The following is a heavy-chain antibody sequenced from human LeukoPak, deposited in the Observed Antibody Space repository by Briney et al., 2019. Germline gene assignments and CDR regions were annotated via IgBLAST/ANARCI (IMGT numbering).Heavy chain of an antibody. CDR1: GYTFTNFA. CDR3: ARGRIPARLRELGVVTDRHYYMDV. Sequence: GASVKVSCKASGYTFTNFAISWVRQAPGQGLEWMGWINPYNGNTKYALKVQGRVTMTTDTSTSTAYMALRSLSPDDTAVFYCARGRIPARLRELGVVTDRHYYMDVWGKGTTVTVSS. V-gene: IGHV1-18*01. J-gene: IGHJ6*03. D-gene: IGHD3-3*01. CDR2: INPYNGNT.